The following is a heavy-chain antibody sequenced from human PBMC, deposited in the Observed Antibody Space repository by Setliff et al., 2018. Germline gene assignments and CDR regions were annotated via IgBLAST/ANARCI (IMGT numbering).Heavy chain of an antibody. Sequence: ASVKVSCKASGGTFSNYGISWVRQAPGQGLEWTGGTIPIFGTTDYAQKFQGRVTIITDDSTSTAFMQLSSLTSEDTAVYYCVREGVDTRSSTDYRYYMDVWGKGTTVTVSS. J-gene: IGHJ6*03. CDR3: VREGVDTRSSTDYRYYMDV. D-gene: IGHD5-18*01. V-gene: IGHV1-69*05. CDR1: GGTFSNYG. CDR2: TIPIFGTT.